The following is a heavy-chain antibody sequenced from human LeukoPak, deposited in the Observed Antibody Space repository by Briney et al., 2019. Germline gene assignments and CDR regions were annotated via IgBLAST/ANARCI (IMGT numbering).Heavy chain of an antibody. CDR3: AKDLVTTGDYYFDY. Sequence: GGSLRLSCAASGFTFSRYWMHWVRQAPGKGLMWVSRIGPDGSTTLYADSVKGRFTISRDNSKNTLYLQMNSLRAEDTAVYYCAKDLVTTGDYYFDYWGQGTLVTVSS. D-gene: IGHD4-17*01. CDR2: IGPDGSTT. J-gene: IGHJ4*02. V-gene: IGHV3-74*03. CDR1: GFTFSRYW.